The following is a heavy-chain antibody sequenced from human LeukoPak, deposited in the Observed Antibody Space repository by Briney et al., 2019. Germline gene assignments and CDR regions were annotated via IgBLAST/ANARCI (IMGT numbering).Heavy chain of an antibody. CDR1: GFTFSSYA. CDR2: ISGSGGNT. V-gene: IGHV3-23*01. CDR3: AKDHGSSPDYFDY. Sequence: GGSLRLSCAASGFTFSSYAMSWDRQAPGKGLEWVSAISGSGGNTYNADSVRGRFTISRDNSKNTLYLQMSSLGADDTAVYYCAKDHGSSPDYFDYWGQGTLVTVSS. J-gene: IGHJ4*02. D-gene: IGHD6-6*01.